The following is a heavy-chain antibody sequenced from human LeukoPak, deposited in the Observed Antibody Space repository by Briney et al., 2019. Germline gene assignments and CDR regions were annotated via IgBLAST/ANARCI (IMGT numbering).Heavy chain of an antibody. V-gene: IGHV3-21*01. CDR2: ISSSSSYI. CDR3: ARDFPLIYGSGSYVYYYYYYMDV. Sequence: PGGSLRLSCGASGFTFSSYSMNWVRQAPGKGLEWVSSISSSSSYIYYADSVKGRFTISRDNAKNSLYLQMNSLRAEDTAVYYCARDFPLIYGSGSYVYYYYYYMDVWGKGTTVTISS. CDR1: GFTFSSYS. J-gene: IGHJ6*03. D-gene: IGHD3-10*01.